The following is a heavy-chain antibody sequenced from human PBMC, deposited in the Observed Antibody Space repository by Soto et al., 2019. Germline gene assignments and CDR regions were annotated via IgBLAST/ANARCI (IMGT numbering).Heavy chain of an antibody. CDR1: GGSMSSGVYH. CDR3: ARAVIGFFDF. D-gene: IGHD3-22*01. J-gene: IGHJ4*02. Sequence: PSETLSLTCTVSGGSMSSGVYHWTWIRQHPGKGLEWIGDIYYSGYTYYNPTLESRLTMSVDTSKKHFSLKLTSVTAADTAVYYCARAVIGFFDFWGQGILVTVSS. V-gene: IGHV4-31*03. CDR2: IYYSGYT.